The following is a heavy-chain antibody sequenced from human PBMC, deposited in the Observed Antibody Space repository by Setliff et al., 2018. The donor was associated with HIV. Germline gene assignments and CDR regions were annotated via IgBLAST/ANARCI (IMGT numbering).Heavy chain of an antibody. J-gene: IGHJ1*01. CDR1: GYTFTSYD. CDR2: ISAYNGNT. V-gene: IGHV1-18*01. D-gene: IGHD3-9*01. CDR3: ARARATYYDILTGYYKRPGSEYFQH. Sequence: ASVKVSCKASGYTFTSYDISWVRPAPGQGLEWMGWISAYNGNTNYAQKLQGRVTITTDTSTSTAYMELRSVRSDDTAVYYCARARATYYDILTGYYKRPGSEYFQHWGQGTLVTVSS.